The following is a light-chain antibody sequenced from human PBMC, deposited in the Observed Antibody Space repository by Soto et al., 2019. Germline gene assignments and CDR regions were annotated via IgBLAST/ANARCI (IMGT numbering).Light chain of an antibody. Sequence: IVLTQSPSALSVSPGERATLSCRASQRVXSYLAWYQQKPGQAPRLLXYDASNSATGGPASFSGSGSGTAFTPTISSREQAYCVGDYCQQRSSRTLTFGGGTNVEIK. CDR3: QQRSSRTLT. V-gene: IGKV3-11*01. J-gene: IGKJ4*01. CDR2: DAS. CDR1: QRVXSY.